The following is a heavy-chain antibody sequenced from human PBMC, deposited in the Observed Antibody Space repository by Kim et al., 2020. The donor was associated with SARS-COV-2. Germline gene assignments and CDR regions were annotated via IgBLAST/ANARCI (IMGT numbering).Heavy chain of an antibody. J-gene: IGHJ4*02. Sequence: SETLSLTCTVSGGSISSSSYYWGWIRQPPGNGLEWLGSIYYSGSTYYNPSLQSRVTISVDTSKNQFSLKLSSVTAADTAVYYCAGHDSRRDERAADGRMEAAYWGQGTLVTVSA. CDR2: IYYSGST. D-gene: IGHD6-13*01. CDR1: GGSISSSSYY. V-gene: IGHV4-39*01. CDR3: AGHDSRRDERAADGRMEAAY.